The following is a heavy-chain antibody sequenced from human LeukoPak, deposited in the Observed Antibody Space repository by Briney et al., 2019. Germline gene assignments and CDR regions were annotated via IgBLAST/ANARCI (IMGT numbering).Heavy chain of an antibody. CDR3: AKDYYYDSSGYYPPHNWFDP. CDR2: ISYDGSNK. D-gene: IGHD3-22*01. CDR1: GFTFSSYG. V-gene: IGHV3-30*18. J-gene: IGHJ5*01. Sequence: GRSLRLSCAASGFTFSSYGMHWVRQAPGKGLEWVTVISYDGSNKYYADSVKGRFTISRDNSKNTLYLQMNSLRAEDTAVYYCAKDYYYDSSGYYPPHNWFDPWGQGTLVTVSS.